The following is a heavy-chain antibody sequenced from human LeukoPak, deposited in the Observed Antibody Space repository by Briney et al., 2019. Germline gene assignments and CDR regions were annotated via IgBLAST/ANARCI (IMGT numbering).Heavy chain of an antibody. CDR1: GLTFSSYA. V-gene: IGHV3-23*01. CDR2: ISGSGGTT. Sequence: GRSLRLSCAASGLTFSSYAMSWVRQAPGKGLEWVSAISGSGGTTYYADSVKGRFTISRDNSENTLYLQMNSLRAEDTAVYYCAEGDPHGSGSLDYWGQGSLVTASS. D-gene: IGHD3-10*01. J-gene: IGHJ4*02. CDR3: AEGDPHGSGSLDY.